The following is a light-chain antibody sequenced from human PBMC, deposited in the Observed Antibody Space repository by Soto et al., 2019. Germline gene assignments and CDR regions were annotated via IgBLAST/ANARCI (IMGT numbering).Light chain of an antibody. CDR2: GAS. J-gene: IGKJ5*01. V-gene: IGKV3-20*01. Sequence: EIVLTQSPGTLSLSPGERATLSCRASQSVSSSYLAWYQQKPGQAPRLLIYGASSRATGIPDRFSGSGSGTDFTLTISRLQPEEVAVYYCQQYGSSQSTFGQGTRLEIK. CDR3: QQYGSSQST. CDR1: QSVSSSY.